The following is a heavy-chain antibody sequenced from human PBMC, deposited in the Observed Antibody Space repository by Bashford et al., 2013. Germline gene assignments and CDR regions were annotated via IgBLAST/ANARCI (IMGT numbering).Heavy chain of an antibody. CDR2: ISSSSSYI. Sequence: VRQAPGKGLEWVSSISSSSSYIYYADSVKGRFTISRDNAKNSLYLQMNSLRVEDTALYYCARGPTTGWFGEHFQHWGQGTLVTVSS. CDR3: ARGPTTGWFGEHFQH. V-gene: IGHV3-21*01. J-gene: IGHJ1*01. D-gene: IGHD6-19*01.